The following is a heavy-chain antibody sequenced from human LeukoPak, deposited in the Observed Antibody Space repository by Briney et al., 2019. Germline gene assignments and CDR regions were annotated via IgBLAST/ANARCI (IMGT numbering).Heavy chain of an antibody. V-gene: IGHV3-7*03. Sequence: DPGGSLRLSRAASGFTFSNYWMGWVRQAPGKGLEWVANIKQDGSEKRYVDPVEGRFTISRDNAKNSLYLQMNSLRAEDTAVYYCARRSIWYDAFDIWGQGTMVTVSS. D-gene: IGHD6-13*01. CDR2: IKQDGSEK. CDR3: ARRSIWYDAFDI. J-gene: IGHJ3*02. CDR1: GFTFSNYW.